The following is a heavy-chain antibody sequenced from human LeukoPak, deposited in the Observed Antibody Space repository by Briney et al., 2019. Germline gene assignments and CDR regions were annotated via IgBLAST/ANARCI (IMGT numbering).Heavy chain of an antibody. CDR2: IWYDGSNK. V-gene: IGHV3-33*01. D-gene: IGHD6-6*01. Sequence: GGSLRLSCAASGFTFSSYGMHWVRQAPGKGLEWVAVIWYDGSNKYYADSVKGRFTISRDNSKNTLYLQMNSLRAEDTAVYYCAREEQLVDRAFDYWGQGTLVTVSS. CDR3: AREEQLVDRAFDY. CDR1: GFTFSSYG. J-gene: IGHJ4*02.